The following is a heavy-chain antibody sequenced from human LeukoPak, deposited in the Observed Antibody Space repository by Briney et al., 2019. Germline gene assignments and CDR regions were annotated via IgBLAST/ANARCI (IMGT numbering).Heavy chain of an antibody. CDR3: AKFGGSSY. J-gene: IGHJ4*02. Sequence: GGSLRLSCAASGFTFNNYAMSWVRQAPGKGLEWVSAITGSGGTTYSADSVKGRFTISRDNSKNTLFLQMSSLRAEDTAVYYCAKFGGSSYWGQGTLVTVSS. CDR1: GFTFNNYA. V-gene: IGHV3-23*01. D-gene: IGHD2-15*01. CDR2: ITGSGGTT.